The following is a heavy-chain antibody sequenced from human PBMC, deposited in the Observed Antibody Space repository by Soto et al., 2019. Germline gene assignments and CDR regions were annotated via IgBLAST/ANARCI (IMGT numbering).Heavy chain of an antibody. CDR2: IYNGGST. V-gene: IGHV4-30-4*01. Sequence: QVQLQESGPGLVKPSQTLSLTCTVSGGSISTVNYWWSWIRQSPDMGLEWIGHIYNGGSTYNNPSLEGRVTKSVGKAKNQRSRPLSSVRAADTAVHCCARGPSGDNVDSWGQGTLVTVSS. CDR1: GGSISTVNYW. CDR3: ARGPSGDNVDS. D-gene: IGHD7-27*01. J-gene: IGHJ4*02.